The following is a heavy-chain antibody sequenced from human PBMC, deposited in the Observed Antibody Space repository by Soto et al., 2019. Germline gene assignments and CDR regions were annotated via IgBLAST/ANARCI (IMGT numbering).Heavy chain of an antibody. V-gene: IGHV4-39*01. CDR2: IYYSGST. D-gene: IGHD6-19*01. CDR1: GGSISRSSSW. Sequence: QLQLQESGPGLVKPSETLSLTCTVSGGSISRSSSWWGWIRQSPGTGLEWIGSIYYSGSTNYNPSLKSRVIIYVNTPTNQLSLKLSSVTAADTAVYYCASTVAGPDFDHWGQGTLVTVSS. J-gene: IGHJ4*02. CDR3: ASTVAGPDFDH.